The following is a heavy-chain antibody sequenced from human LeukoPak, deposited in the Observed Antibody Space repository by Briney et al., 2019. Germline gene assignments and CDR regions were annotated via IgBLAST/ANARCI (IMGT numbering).Heavy chain of an antibody. J-gene: IGHJ4*02. CDR3: AKDSYYDFWSGYYTDYFDY. V-gene: IGHV3-23*01. CDR1: GFTFSSYA. CDR2: ISGSGGST. D-gene: IGHD3-3*01. Sequence: GGSLRLSCAASGFTFSSYAMSSVRQAPGKGLEWVSAISGSGGSTYYADSVKGRFTISRDNSKNTLYLQMNSLRAEDTAVYYCAKDSYYDFWSGYYTDYFDYWGQGTLVTVSS.